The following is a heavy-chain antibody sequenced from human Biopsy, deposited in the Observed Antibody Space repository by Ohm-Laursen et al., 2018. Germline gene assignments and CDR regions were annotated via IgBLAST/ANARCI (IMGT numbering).Heavy chain of an antibody. CDR2: LDPEHGKR. CDR3: ARGEVTFGELIVSLDS. J-gene: IGHJ4*02. CDR1: GYTLAELS. V-gene: IGHV1-24*01. Sequence: ASVKVSCKVSGYTLAELSMHWVRQAPGQGLEWMGGLDPEHGKRIYAQAFQGRVTMTRDTSITTAYMELRRLRSDDTAVYYCARGEVTFGELIVSLDSWGQGTLVTVSS. D-gene: IGHD3-16*02.